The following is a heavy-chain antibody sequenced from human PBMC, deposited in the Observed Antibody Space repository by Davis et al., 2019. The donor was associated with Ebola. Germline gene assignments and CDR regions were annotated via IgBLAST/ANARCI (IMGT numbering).Heavy chain of an antibody. CDR2: IYSGGST. CDR3: ARDHSTIYYFDY. V-gene: IGHV3-66*01. J-gene: IGHJ4*02. Sequence: GESLKISCAASGFTVSSNYMSWVRQAPGKGLEWVSVIYSGGSTYYADSVKGRFTISRDNSKNTLYLQMNSLRAEDTAVYYCARDHSTIYYFDYWGQGTLVTVSS. CDR1: GFTVSSNY. D-gene: IGHD5/OR15-5a*01.